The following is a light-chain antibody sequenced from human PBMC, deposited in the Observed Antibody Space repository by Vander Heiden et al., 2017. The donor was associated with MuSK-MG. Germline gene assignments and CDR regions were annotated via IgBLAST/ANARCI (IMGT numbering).Light chain of an antibody. J-gene: IGKJ4*01. CDR2: DAS. CDR3: QHNDSPPLA. CDR1: QSISRY. Sequence: IQLTQSPSSLSASVGDRVTITCRASQSISRYLNWYQHKPGKAPKLLIYDASSLQSGVPSRFSGSGSGTDFTLTINSLQPEDFATYYCQHNDSPPLAFGGGTKVEIK. V-gene: IGKV1-39*01.